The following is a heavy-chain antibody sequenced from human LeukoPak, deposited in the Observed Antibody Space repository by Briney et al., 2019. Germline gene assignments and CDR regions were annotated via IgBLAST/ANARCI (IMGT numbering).Heavy chain of an antibody. J-gene: IGHJ4*02. CDR3: AREDYYDSSGYFFDY. CDR1: GYTFTSYG. CDR2: ISAYNGNT. Sequence: GASVKVSCKASGYTFTSYGMSWVRQAPGQGLEWMGWISAYNGNTNYAQKLQGRVTMTTDTSTSTAYMELRSLRSDDTAVYYCAREDYYDSSGYFFDYWGQGTLVTVSS. V-gene: IGHV1-18*01. D-gene: IGHD3-22*01.